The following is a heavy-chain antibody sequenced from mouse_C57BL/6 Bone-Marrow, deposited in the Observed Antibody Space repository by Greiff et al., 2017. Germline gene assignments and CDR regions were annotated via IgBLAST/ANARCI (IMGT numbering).Heavy chain of an antibody. CDR3: ARRVIYYGNPYAMDD. Sequence: QVQLQQPGAELVKPGASVKLSCKASGYTFTSYWMPWVKQRPGQGLEWIGEIDPSDSYTNYNQKFKGKATLTVDTSSSTAYMQLSSLTSEDSAVYYCARRVIYYGNPYAMDDWGKGTSVTVSS. CDR2: IDPSDSYT. CDR1: GYTFTSYW. D-gene: IGHD2-1*01. J-gene: IGHJ4*01. V-gene: IGHV1-50*01.